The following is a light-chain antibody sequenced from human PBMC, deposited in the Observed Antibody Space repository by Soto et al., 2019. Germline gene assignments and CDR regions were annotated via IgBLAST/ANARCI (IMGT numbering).Light chain of an antibody. CDR2: AAS. CDR1: QSVSSSD. J-gene: IGKJ1*01. CDR3: QQYGSSLTWT. V-gene: IGKV3-20*01. Sequence: EVVLTQSPGTLSLSPGERARLSCRASQSVSSSDLAWYQQKLGQAPRLLIYAASSRATGIPDRFSGSGSGTDFTLTISRLEPEDFAVYYCQQYGSSLTWTFGQGTKVDIK.